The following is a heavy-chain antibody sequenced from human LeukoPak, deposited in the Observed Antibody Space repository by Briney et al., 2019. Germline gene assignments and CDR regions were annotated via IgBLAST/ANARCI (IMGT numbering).Heavy chain of an antibody. V-gene: IGHV1-18*01. J-gene: IGHJ4*02. D-gene: IGHD1-26*01. CDR1: GYTFTSYG. CDR3: ARDPTGPTSRWELLNRYFDY. CDR2: ISAYNGNT. Sequence: ASVKVSCKASGYTFTSYGISWVRQAPGQGLEWIGWISAYNGNTNYAQKLQGRVTMTTDTSTSTAYMELRSLRSDDTAVYYCARDPTGPTSRWELLNRYFDYWGQGTLVTVSS.